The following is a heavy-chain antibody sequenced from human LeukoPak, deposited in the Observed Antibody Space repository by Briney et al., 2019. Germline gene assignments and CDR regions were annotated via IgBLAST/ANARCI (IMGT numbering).Heavy chain of an antibody. J-gene: IGHJ4*02. D-gene: IGHD6-13*01. CDR2: IYYSGST. CDR1: GGSISSYY. V-gene: IGHV4-59*01. CDR3: ARGDNAAAGAPDY. Sequence: SETLSLTCTVAGGSISSYYWSWNRQPPGKGLEWIGYIYYSGSTNYNPSLKSRVTISVDTSKNQFSLKLSSVTAADTAVYYCARGDNAAAGAPDYWGQGTLVTVSS.